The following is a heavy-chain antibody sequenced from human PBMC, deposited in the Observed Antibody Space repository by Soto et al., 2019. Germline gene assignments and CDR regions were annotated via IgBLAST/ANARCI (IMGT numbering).Heavy chain of an antibody. CDR1: GFTLSTYC. CDR2: ISYDGSNK. D-gene: IGHD1-26*01. CDR3: AKDWYSGSHYLAY. J-gene: IGHJ4*02. Sequence: GGSLRLSCAASGFTLSTYCMHWVRQAPGKGLEWVAVISYDGSNKYYADSVKGRFTISRDNSKNTLYLQMNSLRAEDTAVYYCAKDWYSGSHYLAYWGQGSLVTVSS. V-gene: IGHV3-30*18.